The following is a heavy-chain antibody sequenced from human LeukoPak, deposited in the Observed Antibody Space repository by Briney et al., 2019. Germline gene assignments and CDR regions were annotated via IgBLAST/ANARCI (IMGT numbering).Heavy chain of an antibody. CDR3: AKDRAGSWAIDF. CDR1: GFTFSTYN. V-gene: IGHV3-30*18. Sequence: GGSLRLSCAASGFTFSTYNMHWVRQAPGKGLEWVAVISYDGSNKYYADSVKGRFTISRDDSKNTLYLEMNSLNAEDTAVYYCAKDRAGSWAIDFWGQGTLVTVSS. CDR2: ISYDGSNK. J-gene: IGHJ4*02. D-gene: IGHD6-13*01.